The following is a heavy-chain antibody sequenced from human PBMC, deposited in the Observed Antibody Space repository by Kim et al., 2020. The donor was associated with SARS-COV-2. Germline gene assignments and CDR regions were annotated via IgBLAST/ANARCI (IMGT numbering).Heavy chain of an antibody. Sequence: ASVKVSCKASGYIFTSYNMHWVRQAPGQGLEWMGVINPGGGSTTYAQGFQGRVTMTRDTSTNTVFMELSSLRSEDTAVYYCARDLESSDPLLVGTTRRDYWGQGTLVAVSS. V-gene: IGHV1-46*01. CDR3: ARDLESSDPLLVGTTRRDY. J-gene: IGHJ4*02. CDR2: INPGGGST. D-gene: IGHD1-26*01. CDR1: GYIFTSYN.